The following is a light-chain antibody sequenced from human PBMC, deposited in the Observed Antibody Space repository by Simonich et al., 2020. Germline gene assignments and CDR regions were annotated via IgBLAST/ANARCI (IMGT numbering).Light chain of an antibody. CDR2: EVS. Sequence: DIVMTQTPLSLSVTPGQPASISCKSSQSLLHSDGKTYLYWYLQKPGQSPQLLIYEVSHRFSGVPDRFRGSGSGTDFTLKISRVEAEDVGVYYCMQSIQLPLTFGGGTKVEIK. V-gene: IGKV2D-29*02. CDR3: MQSIQLPLT. J-gene: IGKJ4*01. CDR1: QSLLHSDGKTY.